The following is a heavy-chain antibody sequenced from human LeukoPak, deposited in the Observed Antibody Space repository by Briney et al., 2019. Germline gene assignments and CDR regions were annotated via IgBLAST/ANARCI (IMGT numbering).Heavy chain of an antibody. CDR1: GFTFSSYP. D-gene: IGHD3-16*01. J-gene: IGHJ4*02. CDR2: ISYDGSNK. V-gene: IGHV3-30*04. Sequence: PGGSLRLSCAASGFTFSSYPMHWVRQAPGKGLEWVAVISYDGSNKCYADSVKGRFTISRDNSKSTLYLQMNSLKAEDTAVYYCASNWAYDYVVQSYWGQGTLVTVSS. CDR3: ASNWAYDYVVQSY.